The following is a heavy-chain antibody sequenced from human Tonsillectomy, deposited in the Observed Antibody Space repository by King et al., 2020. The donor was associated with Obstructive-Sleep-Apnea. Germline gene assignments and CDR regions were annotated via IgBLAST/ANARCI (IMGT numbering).Heavy chain of an antibody. CDR3: ARAMRGSFDY. CDR1: GFTLSSYW. D-gene: IGHD3-22*01. Sequence: VQLVESGGGLVQPGGSLRLSCAASGFTLSSYWMHWVRQAPGKGLVWVSRINCDGSTTNYADSVKGRFTISRDNAKNTLYLQMNSLRAEDTAVYYCARAMRGSFDYWGRGTLVTVPS. CDR2: INCDGSTT. V-gene: IGHV3-74*01. J-gene: IGHJ4*02.